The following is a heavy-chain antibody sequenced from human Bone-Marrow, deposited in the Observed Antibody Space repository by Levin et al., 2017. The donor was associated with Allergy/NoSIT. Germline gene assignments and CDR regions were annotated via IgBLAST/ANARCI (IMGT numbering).Heavy chain of an antibody. D-gene: IGHD6-13*01. J-gene: IGHJ4*02. CDR3: ARDSIAAPGQYLEN. CDR1: GYTFTPYA. CDR2: INAGVGET. Sequence: GESLKISCKASGYTFTPYAIHWVRQAPGQGLQWMGWINAGVGETRYSQNFQGRLTISRDTSANTAYMELSSLSSEDTAVYYCARDSIAAPGQYLENWGQGTLITVSS. V-gene: IGHV1-3*01.